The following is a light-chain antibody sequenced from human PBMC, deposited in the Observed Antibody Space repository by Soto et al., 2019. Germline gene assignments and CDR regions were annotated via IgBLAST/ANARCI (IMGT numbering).Light chain of an antibody. CDR3: SSYTNTSTLV. J-gene: IGLJ1*01. CDR1: SSDLGDYKY. CDR2: EVS. V-gene: IGLV2-14*03. Sequence: QSALTPPASVSGSPAHSVTSTCAGSSSDLGDYKYVSWYQQHPDKAPTHILYEVSRRPSRVSNRFSGSKSGSTASLTISGLLAEDQADYSFSSYTNTSTLVFGTGTKVTVL.